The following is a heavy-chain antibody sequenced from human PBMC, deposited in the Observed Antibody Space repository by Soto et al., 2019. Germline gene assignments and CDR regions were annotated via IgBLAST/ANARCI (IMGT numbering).Heavy chain of an antibody. Sequence: SVKVSWKASGDTFSSYAISWGRQAPGQGLEWMGGIIPIFGTANYAQKFQGRVTITADESTSTAYMELSSLRSEDTAVYYCARDSGSYDSSGLDYWGQGTLVTVSS. CDR2: IIPIFGTA. D-gene: IGHD3-22*01. CDR3: ARDSGSYDSSGLDY. V-gene: IGHV1-69*01. CDR1: GDTFSSYA. J-gene: IGHJ4*02.